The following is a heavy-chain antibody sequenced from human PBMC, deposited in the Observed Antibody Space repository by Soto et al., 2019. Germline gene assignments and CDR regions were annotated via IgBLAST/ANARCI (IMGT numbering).Heavy chain of an antibody. CDR2: IKGDETTS. J-gene: IGHJ4*02. CDR1: GFTFTSYW. Sequence: EVQVVESGGASVQPGGSLRLSCAASGFTFTSYWIHWVRQAPGKGLLWMSRIKGDETTSSYADSVKGRFTISRDNAKNTVYLQMNSLRAEDTAVYYCVRGAFVSYYVDYWGQGTLVNVSS. CDR3: VRGAFVSYYVDY. D-gene: IGHD3-3*02. V-gene: IGHV3-74*01.